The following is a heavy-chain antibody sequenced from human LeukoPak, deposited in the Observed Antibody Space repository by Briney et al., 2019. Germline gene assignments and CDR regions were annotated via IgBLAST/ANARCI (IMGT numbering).Heavy chain of an antibody. V-gene: IGHV4-39*07. CDR2: MSYSGST. J-gene: IGHJ5*02. CDR3: ARYPDIVVVPAAPRRFDP. CDR1: GGSISSNSYS. D-gene: IGHD2-2*01. Sequence: PSATLSLTCTVSGGSISSNSYSWGWIRQPPGKGLEWIASMSYSGSTYYNPSLKSRVTISVDTSRNQFSLKLSSVTAADTAVYYCARYPDIVVVPAAPRRFDPWGQGTLVTVSS.